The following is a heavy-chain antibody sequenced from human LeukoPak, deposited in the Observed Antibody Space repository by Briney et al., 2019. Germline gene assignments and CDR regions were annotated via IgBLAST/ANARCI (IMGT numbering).Heavy chain of an antibody. V-gene: IGHV4-59*12. CDR2: IYYSGST. Sequence: SETLSLTCTVSGGSISSYYWSWIRQPPGKGLEWIGYIYYSGSTNYNPSLKSRVTISVDTSKNQFSLKLSSVTAADTAVYYCARGGDYYGFLLDYWGQGTLVTVSS. CDR1: GGSISSYY. D-gene: IGHD3-10*01. CDR3: ARGGDYYGFLLDY. J-gene: IGHJ4*02.